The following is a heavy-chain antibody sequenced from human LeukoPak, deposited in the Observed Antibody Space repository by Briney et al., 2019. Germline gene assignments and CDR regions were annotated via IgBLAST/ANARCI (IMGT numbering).Heavy chain of an antibody. CDR1: DGSISSGDYY. Sequence: PSETLSLTCTVSDGSISSGDYYWSWIRQPPGKGLEWIGYIYYNGSTYYNPSLKSRVTISVDTSKNQFSLKLSSVTAADTAVYYCARTSLGGAWFDPWGQGTLVTVSS. J-gene: IGHJ5*02. V-gene: IGHV4-30-4*08. CDR2: IYYNGST. D-gene: IGHD3-10*01. CDR3: ARTSLGGAWFDP.